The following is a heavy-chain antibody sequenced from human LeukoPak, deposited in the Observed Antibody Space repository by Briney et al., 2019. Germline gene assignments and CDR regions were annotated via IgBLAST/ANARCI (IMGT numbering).Heavy chain of an antibody. CDR2: IYYSGST. Sequence: SSETLSLTCTVSGGSISSYYWSWIRQPPGRGLEWIGYIYYSGSTNYNPSLKSRVTISLDTSKNQFSLKLSSMTAADTAVYYCARHSNWNYDYWGQGTLVTVSS. D-gene: IGHD1-7*01. CDR3: ARHSNWNYDY. V-gene: IGHV4-59*08. J-gene: IGHJ4*02. CDR1: GGSISSYY.